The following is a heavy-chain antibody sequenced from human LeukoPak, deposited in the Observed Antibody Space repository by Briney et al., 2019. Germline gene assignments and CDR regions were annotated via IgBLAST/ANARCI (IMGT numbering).Heavy chain of an antibody. D-gene: IGHD3-16*02. CDR2: IRYDGSNK. V-gene: IGHV3-30*02. Sequence: PGGSLRLSCAASGFTFSSHGMHWVRQAPGKGLEWVAFIRYDGSNKYYADSVKGRFTISRDNSKNTLYLQMNSLRAEDTAVYYCAKDRTHMITFGGVIVPPGSDYYYYYMDVWGKGTTVTISS. J-gene: IGHJ6*03. CDR1: GFTFSSHG. CDR3: AKDRTHMITFGGVIVPPGSDYYYYYMDV.